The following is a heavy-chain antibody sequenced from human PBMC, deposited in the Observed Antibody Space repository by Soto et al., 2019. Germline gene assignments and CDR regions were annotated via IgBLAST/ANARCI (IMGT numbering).Heavy chain of an antibody. CDR2: IDPSDSCT. J-gene: IGHJ6*02. Sequence: PGESLKISCNGSGYSFTSYWISWVRQMPGKGLEWMGRIDPSDSCTNYSPSFQGHVTISADKSISTAYLQWSSLKASDTAMYYCARRSPRYDFWSGYYTGGMDVWGQGTTVTVSS. V-gene: IGHV5-10-1*01. D-gene: IGHD3-3*01. CDR3: ARRSPRYDFWSGYYTGGMDV. CDR1: GYSFTSYW.